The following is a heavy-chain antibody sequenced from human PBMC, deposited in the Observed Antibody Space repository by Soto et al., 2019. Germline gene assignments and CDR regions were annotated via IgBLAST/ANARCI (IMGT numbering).Heavy chain of an antibody. J-gene: IGHJ1*01. V-gene: IGHV1-18*01. CDR3: ENSYGDPEYFQH. D-gene: IGHD4-17*01. CDR1: GYSFTRYS. CDR2: ISTYSGNT. Sequence: ASVKVSCKASGYSFTRYSITWVRQAPGQGLEWMGWISTYSGNTIYAQKFQGRVTMTRDTSTSTAYMELRTLRFDDTAVYYCENSYGDPEYFQHWGQGTLVTVSS.